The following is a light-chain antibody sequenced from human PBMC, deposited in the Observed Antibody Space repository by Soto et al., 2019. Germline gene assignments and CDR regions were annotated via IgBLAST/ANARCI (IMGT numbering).Light chain of an antibody. CDR2: ANN. J-gene: IGLJ3*02. CDR3: SAWDDRLSVV. Sequence: QSVLTQLPSASGTPGQTVTISCSGSRTNIGTNYVYWYQQFPGTAPKLLIFANNKRPSGVPERFSASKSGTSASLAISGVRSEDEAEYFCSAWDDRLSVVFGGGTKLTVL. CDR1: RTNIGTNY. V-gene: IGLV1-47*02.